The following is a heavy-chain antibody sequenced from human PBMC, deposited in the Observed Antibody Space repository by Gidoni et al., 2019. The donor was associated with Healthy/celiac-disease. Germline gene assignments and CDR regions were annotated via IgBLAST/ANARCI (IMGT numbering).Heavy chain of an antibody. CDR3: ARDLYPSCSSTSCSEGYYDMDV. CDR1: GYTFTSYY. Sequence: QVQLVQSGAEVKKPGASVKVSCKASGYTFTSYYMHWVRQAPAQGLEWMGIIHPSGGSTRYAQKFQGRVTMTRDTSTSTVYMELSSLRSEDTAVYYCARDLYPSCSSTSCSEGYYDMDVWGKGTTVTVSS. V-gene: IGHV1-46*01. D-gene: IGHD2-2*01. J-gene: IGHJ6*03. CDR2: IHPSGGST.